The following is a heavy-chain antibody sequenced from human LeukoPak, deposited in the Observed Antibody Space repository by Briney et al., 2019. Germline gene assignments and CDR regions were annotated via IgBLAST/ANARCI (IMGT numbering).Heavy chain of an antibody. D-gene: IGHD3-22*01. V-gene: IGHV3-23*01. CDR2: ISGSGGST. J-gene: IGHJ4*02. CDR3: AKGLTYYYDSSGSLFDY. CDR1: GFTFSSYA. Sequence: GGSLRLSCAASGFTFSSYAMSWVCQAPGKGLEWVSAISGSGGSTYYADSVKGRFTISRDSSKNTLYLQMNSLRAEDTAVYYCAKGLTYYYDSSGSLFDYWGQGTLVTVSS.